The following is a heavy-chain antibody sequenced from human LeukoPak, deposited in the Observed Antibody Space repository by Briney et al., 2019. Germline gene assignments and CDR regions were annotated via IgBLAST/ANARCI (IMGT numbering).Heavy chain of an antibody. CDR3: ARQVIGYYYYGMDV. V-gene: IGHV1-2*04. J-gene: IGHJ6*02. Sequence: ASVKVSCKASGYTFTGYYMHWVRQAPGQGLEWMGWINPNSGGTNYAQKFQGWVTMTRDTSISTAYMELSRLRSDDTAVYYCARQVIGYYYYGMDVWGQGTTVTVSS. CDR1: GYTFTGYY. D-gene: IGHD2-21*01. CDR2: INPNSGGT.